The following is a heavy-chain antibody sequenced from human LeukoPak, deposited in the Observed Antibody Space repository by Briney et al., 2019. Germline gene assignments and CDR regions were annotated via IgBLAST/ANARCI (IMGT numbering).Heavy chain of an antibody. J-gene: IGHJ4*02. CDR1: GGSISSSSYY. CDR2: IYYSGST. D-gene: IGHD2-15*01. V-gene: IGHV4-39*07. CDR3: ARAHVAATRSWVPSHFDY. Sequence: PSETLSLTCTVSGGSISSSSYYWGWIRQPPGKGLEWIGSIYYSGSTYYNPSLKSRVTISVDTSKNQFSLKLSSVTAADTAVYYCARAHVAATRSWVPSHFDYWGQGTLVTVSS.